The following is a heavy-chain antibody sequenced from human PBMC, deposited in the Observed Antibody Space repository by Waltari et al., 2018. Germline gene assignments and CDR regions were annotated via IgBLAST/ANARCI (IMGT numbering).Heavy chain of an antibody. Sequence: QLQLQESGPGLVKPSETLSLTCTVSGGSISSSSYYWGWIRQPPGKGLEWIGSIYYSGSTYYNPSLKSRVTISVDTSKNQFSLKLSSVTAADTAVYYCARDRASTIFGVVIIKDNWFDPWGQGTLVTVSS. CDR3: ARDRASTIFGVVIIKDNWFDP. J-gene: IGHJ5*02. CDR1: GGSISSSSYY. V-gene: IGHV4-39*07. D-gene: IGHD3-3*01. CDR2: IYYSGST.